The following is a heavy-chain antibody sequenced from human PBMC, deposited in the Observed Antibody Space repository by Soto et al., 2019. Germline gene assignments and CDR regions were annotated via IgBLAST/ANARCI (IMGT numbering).Heavy chain of an antibody. Sequence: QVQLVQSGAEVKKPGSSVKVSCKASGGTFSSYAISWVRQAPGQGLEWMGGIIPIFGTANYAQKFQGRVTITADESTSTAYMELSSLRSENTAVYYCARFYFGVVALSTRAAFDIWGQGTMVTVSS. D-gene: IGHD3-3*01. V-gene: IGHV1-69*01. CDR2: IIPIFGTA. CDR1: GGTFSSYA. J-gene: IGHJ3*02. CDR3: ARFYFGVVALSTRAAFDI.